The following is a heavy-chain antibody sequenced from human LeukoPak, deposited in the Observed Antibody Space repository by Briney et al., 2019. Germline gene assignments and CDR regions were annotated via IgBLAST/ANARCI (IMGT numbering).Heavy chain of an antibody. J-gene: IGHJ6*03. Sequence: ASVKVSCKASGYTFTGYYMHWVRQAPGQGLEWMGWINPNSGGTNYAQKFQGRVTMTRDTSISTAYMELSRLRSDDTAVYYCARSSRDDFWSGFSPYYYYYYMDVWGKGTTVTVFS. CDR2: INPNSGGT. D-gene: IGHD3-3*01. CDR1: GYTFTGYY. CDR3: ARSSRDDFWSGFSPYYYYYYMDV. V-gene: IGHV1-2*02.